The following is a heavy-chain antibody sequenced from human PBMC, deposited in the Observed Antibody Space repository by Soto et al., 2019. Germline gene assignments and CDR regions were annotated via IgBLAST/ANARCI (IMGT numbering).Heavy chain of an antibody. CDR3: AEPWVPSITYRPPRFDY. V-gene: IGHV3-23*01. Sequence: ELKLLEIGGGLVQPGGSLRLSCAASEFTFSTYAMTWVRQAPGRGLQWVATISDSGDITYYADSVKGRFTISSDNTRNTLFLQMNNLRAENTALSYCAEPWVPSITYRPPRFDYWGRGTLVTVSS. CDR2: ISDSGDIT. J-gene: IGHJ4*02. D-gene: IGHD6-6*01. CDR1: EFTFSTYA.